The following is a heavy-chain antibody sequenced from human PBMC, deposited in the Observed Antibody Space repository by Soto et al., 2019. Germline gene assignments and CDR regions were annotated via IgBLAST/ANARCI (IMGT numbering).Heavy chain of an antibody. CDR1: GGSISTSGYS. D-gene: IGHD3-3*01. Sequence: QLQLQESGSGLVQPSQTLSLSGTASGGSISTSGYSWTWIRQPPGGGLEWIGSIYQTGRTYVIPSLKCRVTMSLDKSKTQFSLNLTSVTAADTALYYCAREMTIFGVAPGGGVDVWGQGTTVTVSS. CDR3: AREMTIFGVAPGGGVDV. J-gene: IGHJ6*02. V-gene: IGHV4-30-2*01. CDR2: IYQTGRT.